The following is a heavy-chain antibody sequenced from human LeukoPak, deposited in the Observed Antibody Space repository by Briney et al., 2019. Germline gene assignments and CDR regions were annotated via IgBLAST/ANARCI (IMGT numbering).Heavy chain of an antibody. CDR2: IYYSGST. CDR1: GGSITSHY. J-gene: IGHJ6*03. D-gene: IGHD3-3*01. CDR3: ARGMVEGYDFWSGYYPISYMDV. V-gene: IGHV4-59*11. Sequence: SETLSLTCTVSGGSITSHYWSWIRQPPGKGLEWIGYIYYSGSTNYNPSLKSRVTISVDTSKNQFSLKLSSVTAADTAVYYCARGMVEGYDFWSGYYPISYMDVWGKGTTVTVSS.